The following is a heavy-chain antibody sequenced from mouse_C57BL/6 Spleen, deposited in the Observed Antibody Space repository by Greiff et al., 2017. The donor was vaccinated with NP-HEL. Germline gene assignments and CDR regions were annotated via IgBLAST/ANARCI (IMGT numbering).Heavy chain of an antibody. Sequence: EVKLVESGGGLVKPGGSLKLSCAASGFTFSDYGMHWVRQAPEKGLEWVAYISRGSSTIYYADTVKGRFTISRDNAKNTLFLQMTSLRSEDTAMYYCARPRRGYFDVWGTGTTVTVSS. CDR3: ARPRRGYFDV. D-gene: IGHD2-10*02. V-gene: IGHV5-17*01. J-gene: IGHJ1*03. CDR1: GFTFSDYG. CDR2: ISRGSSTI.